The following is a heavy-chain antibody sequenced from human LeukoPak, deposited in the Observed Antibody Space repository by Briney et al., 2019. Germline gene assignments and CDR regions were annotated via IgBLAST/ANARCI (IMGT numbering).Heavy chain of an antibody. J-gene: IGHJ3*02. V-gene: IGHV3-48*03. D-gene: IGHD2-15*01. CDR2: INNGWNTV. CDR1: GFTLSSYE. CDR3: ARDDSVPGDKIES. Sequence: GGSLRLSCAASGFTLSSYEMTWVRQAPGKGLEWISYINNGWNTVRYADSVQGRFAVSGDNAKNSLYLDMNSLRAEDTAVYYCARDDSVPGDKIESWGQGTMVTVSS.